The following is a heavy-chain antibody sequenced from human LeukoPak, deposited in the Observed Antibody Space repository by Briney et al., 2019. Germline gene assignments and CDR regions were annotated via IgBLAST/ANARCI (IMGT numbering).Heavy chain of an antibody. Sequence: SETLSLTCTVSGGSISSGDYYWSWIRQPPGKGLEWIGYIYYSGSTYYNPSLKSRVTISVDTSKNQFSLKLSSVTAADTAVYYCAREPLAVAGTRDWFDPWGQGTLVTVSS. CDR3: AREPLAVAGTRDWFDP. V-gene: IGHV4-30-4*01. D-gene: IGHD6-19*01. CDR1: GGSISSGDYY. CDR2: IYYSGST. J-gene: IGHJ5*02.